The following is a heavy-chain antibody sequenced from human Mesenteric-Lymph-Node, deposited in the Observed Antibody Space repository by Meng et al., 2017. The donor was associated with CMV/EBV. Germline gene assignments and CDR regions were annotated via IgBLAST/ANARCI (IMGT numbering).Heavy chain of an antibody. CDR1: GFTFSNYA. D-gene: IGHD1-26*01. CDR3: AKDMGRRAGYYGYCDS. CDR2: IWYDGSDT. V-gene: IGHV3-30*02. J-gene: IGHJ4*02. Sequence: GGSLRLSCVASGFTFSNYAMHWVRQAPGKRPEWLTFIWYDGSDTHYADSLEGRFTISRDDSKNTLYLQMNSLRVDDTAVYYCAKDMGRRAGYYGYCDSWGQGTLVTVSS.